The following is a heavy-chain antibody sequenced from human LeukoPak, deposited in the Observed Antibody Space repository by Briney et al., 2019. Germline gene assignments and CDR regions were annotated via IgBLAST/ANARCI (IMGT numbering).Heavy chain of an antibody. CDR2: ISDYNGNT. V-gene: IGHV1-18*01. J-gene: IGHJ4*02. D-gene: IGHD5-12*01. Sequence: ASVKVSCEASGYTFTSYGISWVRQAPGQGLEWMGWISDYNGNTSYAQKFQGRVTMTRDTSTSTVYMELSSLRSEDTAVYYCARETDGVATPYYWGQGTLVTVSS. CDR3: ARETDGVATPYY. CDR1: GYTFTSYG.